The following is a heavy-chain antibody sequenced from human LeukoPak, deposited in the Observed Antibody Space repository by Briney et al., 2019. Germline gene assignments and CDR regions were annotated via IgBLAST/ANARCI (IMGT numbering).Heavy chain of an antibody. Sequence: GGSLRLSCAASGFTVSSNYMSWVRQAPGKGLEWVSSISSSSSYTYYADSVRGRFTISRDNAKNSLYLQMNSLRAEDTAVYYCARHDEDSSGYFDAFDIWGQGTMVTVSS. CDR1: GFTVSSNY. V-gene: IGHV3-21*01. J-gene: IGHJ3*02. D-gene: IGHD3-22*01. CDR3: ARHDEDSSGYFDAFDI. CDR2: ISSSSSYT.